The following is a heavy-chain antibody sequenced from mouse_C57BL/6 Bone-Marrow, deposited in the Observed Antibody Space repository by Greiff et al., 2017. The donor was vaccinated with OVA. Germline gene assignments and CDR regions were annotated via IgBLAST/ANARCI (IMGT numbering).Heavy chain of an antibody. CDR1: GYAFSSYW. J-gene: IGHJ4*01. D-gene: IGHD2-1*01. V-gene: IGHV1-80*01. CDR3: AREVGFYDGNYEYYAMDY. CDR2: IYPGDGDT. Sequence: QVQLKESGAELVKPGASVKISCKASGYAFSSYWMNWVKQRPGKGLEWIGQIYPGDGDTNYNGKFKGKATLTADKSSSTAYMQLSSLTSEDSAVYFCAREVGFYDGNYEYYAMDYWGQGTSVTVSA.